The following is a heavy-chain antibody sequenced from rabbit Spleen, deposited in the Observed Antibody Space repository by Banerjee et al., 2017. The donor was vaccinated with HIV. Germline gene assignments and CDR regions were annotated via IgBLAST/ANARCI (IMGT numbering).Heavy chain of an antibody. V-gene: IGHV1S45*01. CDR1: GGSFSDKDV. D-gene: IGHD6-1*01. J-gene: IGHJ4*01. CDR2: IYGDINGST. Sequence: EQLEESGGGLVKPEGSLTLTCKASGGSFSDKDVMCWVRQAPGKGLECIACIYGDINGSTWYASWAKGRFTISKTSSTTVTLQMTSLTAADTATYFCARAAYTGYGYGDLWGQGTLVTVS. CDR3: ARAAYTGYGYGDL.